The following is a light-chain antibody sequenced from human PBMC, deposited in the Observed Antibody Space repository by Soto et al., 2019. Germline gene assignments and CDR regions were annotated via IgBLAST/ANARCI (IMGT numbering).Light chain of an antibody. CDR3: AAWDDSLSVNWV. CDR1: SSNIGSNY. J-gene: IGLJ3*02. V-gene: IGLV1-47*02. CDR2: SNN. Sequence: QSVLTQPPSASATPGQRVTISCSGSSSNIGSNYVYWYQQLPGTAPKLLIYSNNQRPSGVPDRFSGSKSGTSASLAISGLRSEDEADYYCAAWDDSLSVNWVFGGGTQLTVL.